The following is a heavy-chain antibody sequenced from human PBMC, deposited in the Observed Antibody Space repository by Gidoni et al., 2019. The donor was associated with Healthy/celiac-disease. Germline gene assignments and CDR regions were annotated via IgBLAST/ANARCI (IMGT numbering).Heavy chain of an antibody. D-gene: IGHD2-2*01. CDR2: LNPNSGGT. V-gene: IGHV1-2*02. CDR1: GDSITGYY. CDR3: ARDFEAHIVVVPAAMTGYWYFDL. J-gene: IGHJ2*01. Sequence: QVQQVQSGAEVKKPGASVKVPCEASGDSITGYYMHWVRQAPGQGLEWMGWLNPNSGGTNYAQKFQGRVTMNRYTSISTSYMELSRLRSDDTAVYYCARDFEAHIVVVPAAMTGYWYFDLWGRGTLVTVSS.